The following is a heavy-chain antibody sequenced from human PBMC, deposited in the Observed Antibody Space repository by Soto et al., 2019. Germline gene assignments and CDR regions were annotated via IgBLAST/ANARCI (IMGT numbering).Heavy chain of an antibody. CDR2: IKSRTENETT. D-gene: IGHD3-10*01. V-gene: IGHV3-15*01. CDR1: GFTFSNVW. J-gene: IGHJ5*01. CDR3: VTGSPLANSWFVS. Sequence: GGSLRLSCAASGFTFSNVWLSWGRQGPGKGLEWLGRIKSRTENETTDYASPARGRFIIARDDSKNMLYLQRNSLKSEATGVYYCVTGSPLANSWFVSGGQGPPATVPP.